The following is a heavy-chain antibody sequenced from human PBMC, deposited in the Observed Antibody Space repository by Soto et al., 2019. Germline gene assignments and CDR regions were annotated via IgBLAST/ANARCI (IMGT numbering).Heavy chain of an antibody. V-gene: IGHV3-23*01. D-gene: IGHD2-21*01. CDR2: ISGSGGST. Sequence: GGSLRLSCAASGFTFSSYAMSWVRQAPGKGLEWVSAISGSGGSTYYADSVKGRFTISRDNSKNTLYLQMNSLRAEDTAVYYCAKTALWPHYYYYGMDVWGQGTTVTVSS. CDR3: AKTALWPHYYYYGMDV. CDR1: GFTFSSYA. J-gene: IGHJ6*02.